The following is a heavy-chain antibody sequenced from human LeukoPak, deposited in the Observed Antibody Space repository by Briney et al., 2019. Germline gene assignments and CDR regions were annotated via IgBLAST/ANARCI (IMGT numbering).Heavy chain of an antibody. J-gene: IGHJ1*01. CDR3: ASTAIYPKINQGIFQH. CDR1: GGSFSGYF. CDR2: INHSGSS. Sequence: SETLSLTCAVYGGSFSGYFCSWIRQLPGKGLEWIGEINHSGSSNYNPSLKSRVTISVDTSKNQFSLKLSSVTAADTAVYYCASTAIYPKINQGIFQHWGQGTLVTVSS. V-gene: IGHV4-34*01. D-gene: IGHD3-9*01.